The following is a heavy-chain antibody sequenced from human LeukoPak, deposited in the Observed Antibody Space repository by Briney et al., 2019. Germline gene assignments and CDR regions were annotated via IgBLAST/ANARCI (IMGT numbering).Heavy chain of an antibody. D-gene: IGHD3-22*01. CDR3: ALTYYFDRRGYSYFDY. CDR1: GFTFSSYA. V-gene: IGHV3-23*03. CDR2: IFSGDST. J-gene: IGHJ4*02. Sequence: GGSLRLSCAVSGFTFSSYAMNWVRQAPGKGLEWVALIFSGDSTDYPDSVKGRFTISRDKSKNTLHLQMDSLRPEDTAMYYCALTYYFDRRGYSYFDYWGQGALVTVSS.